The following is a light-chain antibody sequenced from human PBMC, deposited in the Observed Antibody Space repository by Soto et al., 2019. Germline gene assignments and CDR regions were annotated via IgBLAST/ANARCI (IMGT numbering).Light chain of an antibody. CDR3: QQRSNWPLT. CDR1: QSVSSY. V-gene: IGKV3-11*01. J-gene: IGKJ4*01. Sequence: EIVLTQSPATLSLSPGERATLSCSASQSVSSYLAWYQQKPGQAPRLLIYDASNRATGIPARFSGSGSGTDFTLTISSLESEDFAVYYCQQRSNWPLTFGGGTKVEIK. CDR2: DAS.